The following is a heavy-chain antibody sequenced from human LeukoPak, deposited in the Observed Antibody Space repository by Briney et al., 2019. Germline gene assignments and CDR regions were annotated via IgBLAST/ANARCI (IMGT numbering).Heavy chain of an antibody. V-gene: IGHV3-66*04. CDR1: GFTASSKY. D-gene: IGHD4-17*01. J-gene: IGHJ4*02. CDR3: ARRRGGYGEGEFDY. Sequence: GGSLRLSCTASGFTASSKYMSWVRQAPGKGLEWVSFIRGDATTANADSVQGRFTISRDDSKNTLYLQMDSLRVEDTAVYYCARRRGGYGEGEFDYWGQGTLVTVSS. CDR2: IRGDATT.